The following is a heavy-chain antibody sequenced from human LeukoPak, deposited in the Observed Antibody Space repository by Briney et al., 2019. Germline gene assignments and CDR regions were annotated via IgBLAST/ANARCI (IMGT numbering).Heavy chain of an antibody. J-gene: IGHJ2*01. CDR1: GYSISRGYY. CDR2: VHHTGST. D-gene: IGHD4-23*01. V-gene: IGHV4-38-2*02. Sequence: SETLSLTCNVSGYSISRGYYWGWIRQPPGKGLEWIGSVHHTGSTYYNPSLKSRVTILLDTPKNQFSLKLSSVTAADTAMYYCVRLSVVSPHRYFDLWGRGTLVTVSS. CDR3: VRLSVVSPHRYFDL.